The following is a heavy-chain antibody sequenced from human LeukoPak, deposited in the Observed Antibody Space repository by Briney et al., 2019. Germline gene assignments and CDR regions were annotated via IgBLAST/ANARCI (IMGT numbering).Heavy chain of an antibody. V-gene: IGHV4-4*02. D-gene: IGHD3-10*01. J-gene: IGHJ4*02. CDR2: IYHSGST. Sequence: SETLSLTCAVSGGSISSSNWWSWVRQPPGKGLEWIGEIYHSGSTNYNPSLKSRVTISVDKSKNQFSLKLSSVTAADTAVYYCARQPLGYYYGSGSPDYWGQGTLVTVSS. CDR3: ARQPLGYYYGSGSPDY. CDR1: GGSISSSNW.